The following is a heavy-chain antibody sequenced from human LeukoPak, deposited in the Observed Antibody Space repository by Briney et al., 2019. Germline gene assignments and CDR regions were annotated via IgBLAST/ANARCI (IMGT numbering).Heavy chain of an antibody. J-gene: IGHJ4*02. CDR1: GGSISSSSYY. D-gene: IGHD5-24*01. Sequence: SETLSLTCTVSGGSISSSSYYWGWIRQPPGKGLEWIGSIYYSGSTYYNPSLKSRVTISVDTSKNQFSLKLSSVTAADTAVYYCARMGRDGYSPSDYWGQGTLVTVSS. CDR2: IYYSGST. V-gene: IGHV4-39*07. CDR3: ARMGRDGYSPSDY.